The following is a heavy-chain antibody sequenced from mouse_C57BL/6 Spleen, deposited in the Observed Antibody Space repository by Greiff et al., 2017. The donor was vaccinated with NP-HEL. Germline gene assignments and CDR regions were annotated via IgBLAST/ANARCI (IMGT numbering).Heavy chain of an antibody. J-gene: IGHJ2*01. CDR1: GYTFTSYW. CDR3: ARLGKNGFDY. CDR2: IYPGSGST. Sequence: QVQLQQPGAELVKPGASVKMSCKASGYTFTSYWITWVKQRPGQGLEWIGDIYPGSGSTNYNEKFKSKATLTVDKSSSTAYMQLSSLTSEDSAVYYCARLGKNGFDYWGQGTTLTVSS. V-gene: IGHV1-55*01.